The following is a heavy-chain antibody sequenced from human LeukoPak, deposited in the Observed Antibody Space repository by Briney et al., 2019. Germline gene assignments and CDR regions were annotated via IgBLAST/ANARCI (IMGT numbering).Heavy chain of an antibody. V-gene: IGHV4-59*01. CDR2: IYYSGST. CDR3: ARAPYSSSWMDY. J-gene: IGHJ4*02. CDR1: GGSISSYY. Sequence: SETLSLTCTVSGGSISSYYWSWIRQPPGKGLEWIGYIYYSGSTNYNPSLKSRVTISVDTSKNQFSLKLSSVTAADTAVYYCARAPYSSSWMDYWGQGTLVTVSS. D-gene: IGHD6-13*01.